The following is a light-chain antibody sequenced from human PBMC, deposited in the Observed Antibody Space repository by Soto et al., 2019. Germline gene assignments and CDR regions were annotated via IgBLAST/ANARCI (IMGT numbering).Light chain of an antibody. V-gene: IGLV2-8*01. J-gene: IGLJ1*01. CDR2: EVS. Sequence: SALTQPPSASGSPGQSVTISCPGTSSDVGGYNYVSWYQQHPGKAPKLMIYEVSKRPSGVPDRFSGSKSGNTASLTVSGLQPEDEADYYCSSYAGSNKSVFGTGTKVTVL. CDR3: SSYAGSNKSV. CDR1: SSDVGGYNY.